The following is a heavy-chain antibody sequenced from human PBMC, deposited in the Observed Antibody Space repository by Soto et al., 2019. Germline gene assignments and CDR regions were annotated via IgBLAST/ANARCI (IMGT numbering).Heavy chain of an antibody. J-gene: IGHJ4*02. Sequence: SLSRNCAISGDSVSSNSAALNWIKQSPSRGLEWLGRTYYRSKWYNDYAVSVKSRITTNPDTSKNQFSLQLNSVTPEDTAVYYCARDVAVAAVHFDYWGQGTLVTVSS. D-gene: IGHD6-19*01. CDR1: GDSVSSNSAA. V-gene: IGHV6-1*01. CDR2: TYYRSKWYN. CDR3: ARDVAVAAVHFDY.